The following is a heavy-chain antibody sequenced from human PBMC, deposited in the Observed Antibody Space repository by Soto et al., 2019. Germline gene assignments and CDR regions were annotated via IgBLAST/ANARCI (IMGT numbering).Heavy chain of an antibody. CDR1: GFTFSSYA. D-gene: IGHD7-27*01. CDR2: ISGSGGST. Sequence: PGGSLRLSCAASGFTFSSYAMSWVRQAPGKGLEWVSAISGSGGSTYYADSVKGRFTISRDNSKNTLYLQMNSLRAEDTAVYYCAKDPELGIVWGYYFDYWGQGTLVTVSS. V-gene: IGHV3-23*01. J-gene: IGHJ4*02. CDR3: AKDPELGIVWGYYFDY.